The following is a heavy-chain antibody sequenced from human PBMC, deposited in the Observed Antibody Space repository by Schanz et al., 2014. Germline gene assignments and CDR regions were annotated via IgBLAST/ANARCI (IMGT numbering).Heavy chain of an antibody. CDR3: ARGTMPGTFDI. D-gene: IGHD2-2*01. Sequence: QVQLVQSGAEVKKPGASVKVSCKASGYSFTPFPIHWVRQAPGQRLEWMGRIIPILGIANYAQKFQGRVTNTADKSTSTAYMDLSSLRPEDTAVYYCARGTMPGTFDIWGQGTMVTVSS. J-gene: IGHJ3*02. CDR1: GYSFTPFP. CDR2: IIPILGIA. V-gene: IGHV1-69*04.